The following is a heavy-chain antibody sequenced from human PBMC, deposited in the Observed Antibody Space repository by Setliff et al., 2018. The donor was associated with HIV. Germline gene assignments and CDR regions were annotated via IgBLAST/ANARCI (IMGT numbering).Heavy chain of an antibody. D-gene: IGHD6-13*01. CDR3: ASSSWYYYYYYYLDA. CDR2: IYSSGST. CDR1: GGSISNFY. V-gene: IGHV4-4*07. J-gene: IGHJ6*03. Sequence: SETLSLTCTVSGGSISNFYWSWIRQPAGKGLEWIGRIYSSGSTGYNPSLMSRVTMSVDTSKNQFSLKLNSVTAADTAVYYCASSSWYYYYYYYLDAWGKGTTVTVSS.